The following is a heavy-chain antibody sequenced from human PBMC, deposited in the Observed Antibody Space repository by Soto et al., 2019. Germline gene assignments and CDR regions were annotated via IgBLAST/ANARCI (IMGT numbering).Heavy chain of an antibody. V-gene: IGHV4-31*03. CDR2: IYYSGST. J-gene: IGHJ4*02. D-gene: IGHD3-22*01. Sequence: PSETLSLTCTVSGGSISSGGYYWSWIRQHPGKGLEWIGYIYYSGSTYYNPSLKSRVTISVDTSKNQFSLKLSSVTAVDTAVYYCARDRPPIAPDYSGQGTLVTVSS. CDR1: GGSISSGGYY. CDR3: ARDRPPIAPDY.